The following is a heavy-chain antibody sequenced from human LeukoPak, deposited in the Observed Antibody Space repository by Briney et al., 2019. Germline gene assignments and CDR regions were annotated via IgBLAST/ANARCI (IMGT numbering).Heavy chain of an antibody. CDR2: IIPIFGTP. CDR3: ARAPLAVIRGIMYSSRFDP. CDR1: GGTFSSYA. Sequence: SVKVSCKASGGTFSSYAISWVRQAPGQGLEWMGGIIPIFGTPNYAQNVQDRVTITADESTSTVYMELRSLRSEDTSVYYCARAPLAVIRGIMYSSRFDPWGQGTLVTVSS. V-gene: IGHV1-69*13. D-gene: IGHD3-10*01. J-gene: IGHJ5*02.